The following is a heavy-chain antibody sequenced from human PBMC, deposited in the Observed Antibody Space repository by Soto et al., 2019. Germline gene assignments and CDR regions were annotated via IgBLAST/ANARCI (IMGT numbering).Heavy chain of an antibody. Sequence: GGSLRLSCAASGFTFSSYAMHWVRQAPGKGLEWVAVISYDGSNKYYADSVKGRFTISRDNSKNTLYLQMNSLRAEDTAVYYCARDYCSSTSCYASVGATTHAYYYYGMDVWGQGTTVTVSS. CDR2: ISYDGSNK. D-gene: IGHD2-2*01. CDR1: GFTFSSYA. J-gene: IGHJ6*02. V-gene: IGHV3-30-3*01. CDR3: ARDYCSSTSCYASVGATTHAYYYYGMDV.